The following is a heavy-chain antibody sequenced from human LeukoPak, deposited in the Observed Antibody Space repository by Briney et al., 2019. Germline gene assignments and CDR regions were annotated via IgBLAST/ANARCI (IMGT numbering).Heavy chain of an antibody. Sequence: KPSETLSLTCTVAGGSISSYYWSWIRQPAGKGLEWIGRIYTSGSTNYNPSLKSRVTISVDTSKNQFSLKLSSVTAADTAIYYCARTAPQWLVRWFDPWGQGTLVTVSS. CDR1: GGSISSYY. V-gene: IGHV4-4*07. D-gene: IGHD6-19*01. CDR2: IYTSGST. J-gene: IGHJ5*02. CDR3: ARTAPQWLVRWFDP.